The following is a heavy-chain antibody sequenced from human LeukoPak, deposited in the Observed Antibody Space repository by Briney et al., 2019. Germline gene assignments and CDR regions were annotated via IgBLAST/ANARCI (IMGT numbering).Heavy chain of an antibody. CDR2: IWYDGSNK. Sequence: GGSLRPSCAASGFTFSSYGMHWVRQAPGKGLEWVAVIWYDGSNKYYADSVKGRFTISRDNSKNTLYLQMNSLRAEDTAVYYCARERYYYDSSGCLDYWGQGTLVTVSS. J-gene: IGHJ4*02. CDR3: ARERYYYDSSGCLDY. D-gene: IGHD3-22*01. V-gene: IGHV3-33*01. CDR1: GFTFSSYG.